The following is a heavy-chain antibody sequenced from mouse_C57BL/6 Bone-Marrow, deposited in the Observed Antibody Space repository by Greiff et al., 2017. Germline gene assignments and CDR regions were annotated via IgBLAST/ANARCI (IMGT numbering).Heavy chain of an antibody. D-gene: IGHD1-1*01. Sequence: QVQLQQPGAELVRPGSSVKLSCKASGYTFTSYWMDWVKQRPGQGLEWIGNIYPSDSETHYNQKFKDKATLTVDKSSSTAYMQLSSLTSEDSAVYYCARPHYYGSSYDYWGQCTTLTVSS. CDR2: IYPSDSET. V-gene: IGHV1-61*01. CDR1: GYTFTSYW. CDR3: ARPHYYGSSYDY. J-gene: IGHJ2*01.